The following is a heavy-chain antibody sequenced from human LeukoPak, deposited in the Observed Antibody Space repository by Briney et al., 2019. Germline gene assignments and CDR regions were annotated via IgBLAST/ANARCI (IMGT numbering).Heavy chain of an antibody. CDR1: GGTFSSYA. Sequence: ASVKVSCKASGGTFSSYANSWVRQAPGQGLEWMGGIIPIFGTANYAQKFQGRVTITADESKSTAYMELSSLRSEDTAVYYCARGSGSYRPFGPNFDYWGQGTLVTVSS. J-gene: IGHJ4*02. CDR3: ARGSGSYRPFGPNFDY. V-gene: IGHV1-69*13. CDR2: IIPIFGTA. D-gene: IGHD3-10*01.